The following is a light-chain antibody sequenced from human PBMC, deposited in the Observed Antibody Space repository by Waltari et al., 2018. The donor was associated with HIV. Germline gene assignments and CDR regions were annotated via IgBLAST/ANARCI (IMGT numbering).Light chain of an antibody. V-gene: IGLV2-14*01. CDR2: DVR. J-gene: IGLJ1*01. CDR1: NSDFGRYDF. CDR3: SSWTSSTTLV. Sequence: QSALTQPASVSGSPGQSITISCPGTNSDFGRYDFVPWYQQYPGNAPRLIISDVRNRPSGISSRFSGSKYGYTASLTISGLRAEDEADYFCSSWTSSTTLVFGTGTKVTVL.